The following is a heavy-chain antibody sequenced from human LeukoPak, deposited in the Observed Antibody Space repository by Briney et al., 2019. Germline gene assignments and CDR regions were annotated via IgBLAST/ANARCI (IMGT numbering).Heavy chain of an antibody. CDR3: ARDDDPLGITMVRGVISGSTYYYYGMDV. J-gene: IGHJ6*02. Sequence: ASVKVSCKASGYTFTGYYMHWVRQAPGQGLEWMGWISPNSGGTNYAQKFQGRVTMTRDTSISTAYMELSRLRSDDTAVYYCARDDDPLGITMVRGVISGSTYYYYGMDVWGQGTTVTVSS. CDR2: ISPNSGGT. V-gene: IGHV1-2*02. CDR1: GYTFTGYY. D-gene: IGHD3-10*01.